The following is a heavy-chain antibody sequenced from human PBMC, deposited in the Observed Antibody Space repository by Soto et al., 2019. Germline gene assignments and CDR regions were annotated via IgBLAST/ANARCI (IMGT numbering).Heavy chain of an antibody. D-gene: IGHD2-2*01. CDR2: INPNSGGT. CDR3: ARTAPHCSSTSCSIAALSY. J-gene: IGHJ4*02. Sequence: ASVKVSCKASGYTFTGYYMHWVRQAPGQGLEWMGWINPNSGGTNYAQKFQGWVTMTRDTSTSTAYMELSRLRSDDTAVYYCARTAPHCSSTSCSIAALSYWGQGTLVTVSS. V-gene: IGHV1-2*04. CDR1: GYTFTGYY.